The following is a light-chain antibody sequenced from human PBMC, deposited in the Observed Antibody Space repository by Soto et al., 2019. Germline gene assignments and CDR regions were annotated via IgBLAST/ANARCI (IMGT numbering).Light chain of an antibody. CDR3: QQSNSFPLT. J-gene: IGKJ4*01. V-gene: IGKV1-12*01. CDR1: QGISNW. Sequence: DIQMTQSPSSVSASVGDRASITCRASQGISNWLAWYQQKPGRAPNLLIYTGSSLQTGVPSRFSGTGSGTDFTLTISSLQPEDVATYYCQQSNSFPLTFGGGTKVEIK. CDR2: TGS.